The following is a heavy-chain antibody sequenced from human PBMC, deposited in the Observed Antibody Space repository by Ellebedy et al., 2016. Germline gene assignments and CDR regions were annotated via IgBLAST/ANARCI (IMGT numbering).Heavy chain of an antibody. CDR2: IGESGRNT. D-gene: IGHD4-17*01. CDR3: ARDPNGDYVGAFHF. CDR1: GFSFSSYA. Sequence: GESLKISCAASGFSFSSYAMXXXXXXXGKGLEVVSAIGESGRNTYYADSVKGRFTISRDNSLDTLYLQMNTLRAEDTAVYYCARDPNGDYVGAFHFWGQGIMVTVSS. J-gene: IGHJ3*01. V-gene: IGHV3-23*01.